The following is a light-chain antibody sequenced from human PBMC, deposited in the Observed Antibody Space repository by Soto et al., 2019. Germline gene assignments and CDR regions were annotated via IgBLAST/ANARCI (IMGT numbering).Light chain of an antibody. V-gene: IGLV3-25*03. J-gene: IGLJ2*01. CDR3: QSSDTSDLYVV. CDR1: ALTNQY. CDR2: EDT. Sequence: SYELTQLPSVSVSPGQTARITCFGDALTNQYAYWYQHKPGQAPVVVIDEDTERPSGIPERFSGSNSGTTVTLTISGVQTEDEADYYCQSSDTSDLYVVFGGGTKLTVL.